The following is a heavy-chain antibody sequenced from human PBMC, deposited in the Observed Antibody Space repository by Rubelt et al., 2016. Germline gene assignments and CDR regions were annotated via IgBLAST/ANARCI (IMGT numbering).Heavy chain of an antibody. CDR1: GFTFSNYA. V-gene: IGHV3-23*04. J-gene: IGHJ6*02. CDR3: ARDGSYSSSPRGYGMDV. Sequence: EVQLVESGGGVVQPGRSLRLSCAASGFTFSNYAMNWVRQVPGKGLEWVSGISGSGGTTFYADSAKGRFTISRDNSKNRLYLQLNSLRAEDTAVYFCARDGSYSSSPRGYGMDVWGQGTTVTVSS. D-gene: IGHD6-6*01. CDR2: ISGSGGTT.